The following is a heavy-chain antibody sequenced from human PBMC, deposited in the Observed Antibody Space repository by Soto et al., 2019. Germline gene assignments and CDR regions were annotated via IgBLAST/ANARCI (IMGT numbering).Heavy chain of an antibody. Sequence: GGSLRLSCAASGFTFSSYAMSWVRQAPGKGLEWVSAISGSGGSTYYADSVKGRFTISRDNSKNTLYLQMNSLRAEDTAVYYCAKEQALGYSSGWYRKYFDYWGQGTLVTVSS. J-gene: IGHJ4*02. CDR3: AKEQALGYSSGWYRKYFDY. CDR2: ISGSGGST. V-gene: IGHV3-23*01. CDR1: GFTFSSYA. D-gene: IGHD6-19*01.